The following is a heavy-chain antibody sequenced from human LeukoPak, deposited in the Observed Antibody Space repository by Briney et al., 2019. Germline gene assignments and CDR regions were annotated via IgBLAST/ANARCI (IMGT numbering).Heavy chain of an antibody. V-gene: IGHV3-23*01. CDR1: GFTFSTYG. J-gene: IGHJ4*02. Sequence: GETLRLSCAASGFTFSTYGTSWVRQAPGKGLEWVSGISGSGGSRFYTDSVKGRFTISRDNSKNTLYLQMNSLRAEDTAVYYCAKLREWELPDLFDYWGQGTLVTVSS. CDR3: AKLREWELPDLFDY. D-gene: IGHD1-26*01. CDR2: ISGSGGSR.